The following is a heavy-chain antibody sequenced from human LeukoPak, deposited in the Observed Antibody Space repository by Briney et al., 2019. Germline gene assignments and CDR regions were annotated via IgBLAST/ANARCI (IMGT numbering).Heavy chain of an antibody. Sequence: GGSLRLSCAASGFTFTNYAMNWVRQAPGKGLEWVAFIRGGGAGARYADAVRGRFTNSRDNSKNTLYLHMNTLRVDDTATYYCAKCSGSYGNDALDMWGQGTVVIVSS. CDR3: AKCSGSYGNDALDM. J-gene: IGHJ3*02. D-gene: IGHD3-10*02. CDR2: IRGGGAGA. V-gene: IGHV3-23*01. CDR1: GFTFTNYA.